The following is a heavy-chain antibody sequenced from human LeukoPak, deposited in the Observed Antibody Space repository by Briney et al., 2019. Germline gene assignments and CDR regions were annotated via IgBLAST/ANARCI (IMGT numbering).Heavy chain of an antibody. J-gene: IGHJ4*02. CDR1: AYTFTSYG. CDR2: ISAYNGNT. D-gene: IGHD3-10*01. Sequence: GASVKVSCKASAYTFTSYGISWVRQAPGQEREWMGWISAYNGNTNYAQKFQGRVTMTTDTSTSTAYMELRSLRSDDTAVYYCAGDLAGDYGDYWSQGTLVTVSS. V-gene: IGHV1-18*01. CDR3: AGDLAGDYGDY.